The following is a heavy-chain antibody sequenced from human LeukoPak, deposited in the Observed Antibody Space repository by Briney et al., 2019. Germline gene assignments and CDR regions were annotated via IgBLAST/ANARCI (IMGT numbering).Heavy chain of an antibody. D-gene: IGHD6-13*01. V-gene: IGHV3-30*04. CDR1: GFTFSSFA. Sequence: PGGSLRLSCAASGFTFSSFAMHWVRQAPGKGLEWVAVISFDGRDSYYADSVKGRFTISRDNSKNTLYLQMNSLRAEDTAVYYCAKGYGSGAAAGTPWGQGTLVTVSS. CDR2: ISFDGRDS. J-gene: IGHJ4*02. CDR3: AKGYGSGAAAGTP.